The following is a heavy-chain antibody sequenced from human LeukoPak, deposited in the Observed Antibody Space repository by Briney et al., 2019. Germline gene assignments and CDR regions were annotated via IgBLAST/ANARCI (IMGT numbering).Heavy chain of an antibody. CDR2: IYTSGST. D-gene: IGHD3-10*01. J-gene: IGHJ4*02. CDR3: ARVAYYYCAGSYLVDY. CDR1: GGSLSSYY. Sequence: SETLSLTCTVSGGSLSSYYWSWIRQPAGKGLEWIGRIYTSGSTNYNPSLKSRVTMSVDTSKNQFSLKLSSVTAADTAVYYCARVAYYYCAGSYLVDYWGQGTLVTVSS. V-gene: IGHV4-4*07.